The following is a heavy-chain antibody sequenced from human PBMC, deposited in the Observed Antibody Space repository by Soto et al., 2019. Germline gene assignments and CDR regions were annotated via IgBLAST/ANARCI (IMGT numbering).Heavy chain of an antibody. V-gene: IGHV4-59*01. Sequence: PSETLSLSCNVSGGSIYAYYWNWIRQSPGKGLEWIGYISDGGSTNYNPSLKGRGTISVDTSKKQVSLKLSSLAAEYSAIGLCHGSSSSSIFADDHFFGLEVGGQGTAV. CDR3: HGSSSSSIFADDHFFGLEV. J-gene: IGHJ6*01. D-gene: IGHD2-2*01. CDR2: ISDGGST. CDR1: GGSIYAYY.